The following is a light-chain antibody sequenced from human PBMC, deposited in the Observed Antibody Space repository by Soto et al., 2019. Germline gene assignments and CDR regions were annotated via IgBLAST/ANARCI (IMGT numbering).Light chain of an antibody. Sequence: MMMTQSPATLSVSPGERATLSCRASQAVSSNLAWYQQKPGQAPRLLIYAASTRAAGIPDRFSGSGSGTGFTLTITSLQSEDFAVYYCQHYNNWPFTFGPGTKVDIK. CDR3: QHYNNWPFT. CDR1: QAVSSN. CDR2: AAS. J-gene: IGKJ3*01. V-gene: IGKV3-15*01.